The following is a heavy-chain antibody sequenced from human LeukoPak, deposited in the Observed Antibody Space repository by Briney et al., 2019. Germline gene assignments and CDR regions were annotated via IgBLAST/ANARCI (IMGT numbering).Heavy chain of an antibody. CDR3: ARGRYYYDSSAYHFDY. Sequence: PSETLSLTCTVSGGSISGYYWSWIRQPAGKGLEWIGRIHTSGSTNYNPSLKSRVTMSVDTSKNQFSLKLSSVTAADTAVYYCARGRYYYDSSAYHFDYWGQGTLVTVSS. CDR2: IHTSGST. J-gene: IGHJ4*02. CDR1: GGSISGYY. V-gene: IGHV4-4*07. D-gene: IGHD3-22*01.